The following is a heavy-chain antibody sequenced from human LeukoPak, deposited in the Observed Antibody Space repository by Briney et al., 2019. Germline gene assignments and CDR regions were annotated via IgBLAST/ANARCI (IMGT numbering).Heavy chain of an antibody. D-gene: IGHD3-10*01. V-gene: IGHV3-30*18. CDR1: GFTFTSYN. CDR3: AKDMDVGGYGSGSYIDY. CDR2: ISYDGNKK. Sequence: GGSLRLSCAASGFTFTSYNFHWVRQAPGKGLQWVGMISYDGNKKYEDSVKGRITISRENSKNTLYLQMTSLRLEDTAVYYCAKDMDVGGYGSGSYIDYWGQGTLVTVSS. J-gene: IGHJ4*02.